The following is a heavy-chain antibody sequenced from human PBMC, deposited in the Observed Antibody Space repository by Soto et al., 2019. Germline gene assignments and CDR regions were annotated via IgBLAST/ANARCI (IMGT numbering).Heavy chain of an antibody. J-gene: IGHJ5*02. V-gene: IGHV1-46*01. CDR1: GYIFTSYH. D-gene: IGHD6-13*01. Sequence: RASVKVSCKASGYIFTSYHMHWVRQAPGQGLEWMGIINPSGGSTDYAQKFQGRVTMTSDTSTSTVYMELTTLRSEDTAVYYCARAGINWFDPWGQGTLVTVSS. CDR3: ARAGINWFDP. CDR2: INPSGGST.